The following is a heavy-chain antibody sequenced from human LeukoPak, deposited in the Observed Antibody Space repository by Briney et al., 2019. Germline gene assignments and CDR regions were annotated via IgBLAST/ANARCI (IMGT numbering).Heavy chain of an antibody. J-gene: IGHJ4*02. V-gene: IGHV4-38-2*01. D-gene: IGHD2-21*02. CDR2: IHHGGST. Sequence: KSSETLSLTCAVSAYSISSGYYWGWIRQPPGKGLEWIGSIHHGGSTYYNPSLKSRITISIDRSKNQFSLKLNSGTAADSAVYYCATNVTYSFDNWGQGTLVTVSS. CDR1: AYSISSGYY. CDR3: ATNVTYSFDN.